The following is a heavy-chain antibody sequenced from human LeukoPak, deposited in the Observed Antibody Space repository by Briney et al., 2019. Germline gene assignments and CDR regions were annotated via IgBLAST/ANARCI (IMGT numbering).Heavy chain of an antibody. Sequence: GESLKISCKASGYTFTNYWIGWVRQMPGKGLEWIGTIYPGDSDTRYSPSFQGQVTISADKSISTAYLQWSSLKASDTAMYYCARHMNGNYGLHWGQGTLVTVSS. CDR1: GYTFTNYW. D-gene: IGHD1-7*01. CDR3: ARHMNGNYGLH. CDR2: IYPGDSDT. J-gene: IGHJ4*02. V-gene: IGHV5-51*01.